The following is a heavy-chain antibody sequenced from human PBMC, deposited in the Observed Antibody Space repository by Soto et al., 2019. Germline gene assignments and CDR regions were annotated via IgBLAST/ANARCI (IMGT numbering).Heavy chain of an antibody. CDR2: FDPENDET. J-gene: IGHJ5*02. CDR3: TVAAYCSGATCYSDYNWFDP. D-gene: IGHD2-2*01. CDR1: GYTLSEVA. V-gene: IGHV1-24*01. Sequence: QVRLVQSGADVRKPGASVTVSCKVSGYTLSEVAIHWVRQTPGKGLEWMGGFDPENDETSYAQNFQGRVTLTEDTSTDTAYLELRSLRSEDTAIYYCTVAAYCSGATCYSDYNWFDPWGQGTLVTVSS.